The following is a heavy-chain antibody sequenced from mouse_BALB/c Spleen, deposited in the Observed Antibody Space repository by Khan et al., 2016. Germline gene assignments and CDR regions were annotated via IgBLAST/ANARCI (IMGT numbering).Heavy chain of an antibody. CDR3: ARGAYYGNYLFAY. V-gene: IGHV1-7*01. J-gene: IGHJ3*01. Sequence: QVQLQQSGAELAKPGASVKMSCKASGYTFTSYWMHWVKQRPGQGLEWIGYINPSTGYTEYNQKFKDKATLTADKSSSTAYMQLSSLTSEDSAVYYCARGAYYGNYLFAYGGQGTQVTVSA. D-gene: IGHD2-10*01. CDR1: GYTFTSYW. CDR2: INPSTGYT.